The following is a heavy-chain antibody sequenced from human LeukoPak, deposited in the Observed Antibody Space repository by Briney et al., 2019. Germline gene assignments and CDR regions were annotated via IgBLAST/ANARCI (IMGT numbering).Heavy chain of an antibody. D-gene: IGHD5-12*01. CDR3: ARGEAYSGYDYWGPAFDY. CDR1: GYTFTGYY. J-gene: IGHJ4*02. CDR2: INPNSGGT. V-gene: IGHV1-2*02. Sequence: ASVKVSCKASGYTFTGYYMHRVRQAPGQGLEWMGWINPNSGGTNYAQKFQGRVTMTRDTSISTAYMELSRLRSDDTAVYYCARGEAYSGYDYWGPAFDYWGQGTLVTVSS.